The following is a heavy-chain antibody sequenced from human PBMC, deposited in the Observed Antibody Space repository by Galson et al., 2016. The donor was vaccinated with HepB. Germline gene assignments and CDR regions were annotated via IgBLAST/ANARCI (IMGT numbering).Heavy chain of an antibody. CDR2: ISDSAGST. V-gene: IGHV3-23*01. D-gene: IGHD2-15*01. CDR1: GFIFSNYA. J-gene: IGHJ6*02. CDR3: ARFGGSLGMDV. Sequence: LRLSCAASGFIFSNYAMSWVRQAPGKGLEWVSGISDSAGSTYFADSVKGRFTISRDNSKNTLYLQMNSLTAEDTAVYYCARFGGSLGMDVWGQGTTVTVSS.